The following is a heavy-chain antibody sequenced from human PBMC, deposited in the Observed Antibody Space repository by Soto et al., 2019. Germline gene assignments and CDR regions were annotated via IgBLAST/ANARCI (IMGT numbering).Heavy chain of an antibody. D-gene: IGHD4-17*01. CDR2: ISYDGSNK. J-gene: IGHJ5*02. CDR3: AKSRDTVTMLDWFDP. V-gene: IGHV3-30*18. Sequence: QVQLVESGGGVVQPGRSLRLSCAASGFTFSSYGMHWVRQAPGKGLEWVAVISYDGSNKYYADSVKGRFTISRDNSKNTLYLQMNSLRGEDTAVYYCAKSRDTVTMLDWFDPWGQGTLVTVSS. CDR1: GFTFSSYG.